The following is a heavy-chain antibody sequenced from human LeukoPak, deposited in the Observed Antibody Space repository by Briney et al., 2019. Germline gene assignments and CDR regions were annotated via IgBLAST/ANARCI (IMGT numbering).Heavy chain of an antibody. CDR2: ISSSSSHI. CDR3: ARDTPRGGGMDV. V-gene: IGHV3-21*01. J-gene: IGHJ6*02. Sequence: GWSLRLSCAASGFAFSSYSMNWVRQPPGKGLEWVSSISSSSSHIYYADSVKGRFTISRDNAKNSLNLQMNSLRAEDTAVYYCARDTPRGGGMDVWGQGTTVTVSS. D-gene: IGHD1-26*01. CDR1: GFAFSSYS.